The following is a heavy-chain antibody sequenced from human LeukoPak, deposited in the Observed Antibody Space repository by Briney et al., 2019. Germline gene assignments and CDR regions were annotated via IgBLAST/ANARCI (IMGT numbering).Heavy chain of an antibody. D-gene: IGHD6-19*01. CDR1: GYTFTGYY. J-gene: IGHJ4*02. CDR2: INPNSGGT. Sequence: GSVKVSCKASGYTFTGYYMHWVRQAPGQGLEWMGWINPNSGGTSYAQKFQGWVTMTRDTSISTAYMELSRLRSDDTAVYYCARMFAGGWLFDYWGQGTLVTVSS. CDR3: ARMFAGGWLFDY. V-gene: IGHV1-2*04.